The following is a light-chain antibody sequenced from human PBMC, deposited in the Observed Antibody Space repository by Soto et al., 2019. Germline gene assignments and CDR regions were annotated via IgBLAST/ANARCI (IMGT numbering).Light chain of an antibody. CDR1: QGISSY. J-gene: IGKJ3*01. Sequence: AIRMTQSPSSLSASTGDRVTITCRASQGISSYLAWYQQKPGKAPKLLIYAASTLQSRVPSRFSGSGSGTDFTLTISCLQSEDFATYYCQQYYSYPFTFGPGTKVDIK. CDR2: AAS. CDR3: QQYYSYPFT. V-gene: IGKV1-8*01.